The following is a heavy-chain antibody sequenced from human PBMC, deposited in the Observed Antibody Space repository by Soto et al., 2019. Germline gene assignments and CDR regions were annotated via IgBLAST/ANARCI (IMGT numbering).Heavy chain of an antibody. CDR1: GGSISSSSYY. V-gene: IGHV4-39*01. J-gene: IGHJ4*02. D-gene: IGHD6-6*01. CDR2: IYYSGST. CDR3: ASQSSIVARLFDY. Sequence: SETLSLTCTVSGGSISSSSYYWGWIRQPPGKGLEWIGSIYYSGSTYYNPSLKSRVTISVDTSKNQFPLKLSSVTAADTAVYYCASQSSIVARLFDYWAQGTLVPVS.